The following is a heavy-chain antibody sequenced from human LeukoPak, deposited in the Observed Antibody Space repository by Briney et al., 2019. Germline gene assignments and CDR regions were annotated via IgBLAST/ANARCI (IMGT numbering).Heavy chain of an antibody. CDR2: IRYDGSNK. CDR1: GFTFSSYG. D-gene: IGHD4-17*01. Sequence: GGSLRLSCAASGFTFSSYGMHWVRQAPGKGLEWVAFIRYDGSNKYYADSVKGRFTISRDNSKNTLYLQTNSLRAEDTAVYYCAKLQSDGLRTYYGMDVWGQGTTVTVSS. V-gene: IGHV3-30*02. CDR3: AKLQSDGLRTYYGMDV. J-gene: IGHJ6*02.